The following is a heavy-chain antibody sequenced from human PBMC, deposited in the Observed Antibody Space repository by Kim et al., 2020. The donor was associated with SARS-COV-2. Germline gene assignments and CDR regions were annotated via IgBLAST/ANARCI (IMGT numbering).Heavy chain of an antibody. D-gene: IGHD5-12*01. CDR2: IYYSGST. J-gene: IGHJ4*02. V-gene: IGHV4-39*01. Sequence: SETLSLTCTVSGGSISSSSYYWGWIRQPPGKGLEWIGSIYYSGSTYYNPSLKSRVTISVDTSKNQFSLKLSSVTAADTAVYYCARLAARRGYSGSEGDADYWGQGTLVTVSS. CDR1: GGSISSSSYY. CDR3: ARLAARRGYSGSEGDADY.